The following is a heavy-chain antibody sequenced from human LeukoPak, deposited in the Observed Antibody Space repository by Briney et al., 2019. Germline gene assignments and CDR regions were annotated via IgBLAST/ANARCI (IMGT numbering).Heavy chain of an antibody. CDR2: IGAYSDNT. Sequence: GASVKVSCKTSGYTFTSYGISWVRQAPGQGLEWMGWIGAYSDNTNYAQMLQGRVTMTTDTSTSTAYMELRSLRSDDTAVYYCARDRGITMVRGVNDYWGQGTLVTVSS. J-gene: IGHJ4*02. V-gene: IGHV1-18*01. D-gene: IGHD3-10*01. CDR3: ARDRGITMVRGVNDY. CDR1: GYTFTSYG.